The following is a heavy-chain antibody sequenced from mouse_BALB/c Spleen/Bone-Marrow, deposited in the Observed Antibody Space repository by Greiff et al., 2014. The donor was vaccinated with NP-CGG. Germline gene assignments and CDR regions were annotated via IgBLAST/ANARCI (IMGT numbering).Heavy chain of an antibody. CDR3: ARDEGCNICWYFDV. CDR2: IRNKANGYTT. CDR1: GFTFTDYY. Sequence: DVKLVESGGGLVQPGGSLRLSCATSGFTFTDYYMSWVRQPPGKALEWLGFIRNKANGYTTEYSESVKGRFTISRDNSQSTLYLEMNSLRAEDSATYYCARDEGCNICWYFDVWGQGTSVTVSS. V-gene: IGHV7-3*02. J-gene: IGHJ1*01.